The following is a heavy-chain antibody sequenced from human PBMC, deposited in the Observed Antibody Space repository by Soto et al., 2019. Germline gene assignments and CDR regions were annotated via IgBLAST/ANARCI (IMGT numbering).Heavy chain of an antibody. D-gene: IGHD2-2*01. V-gene: IGHV4-34*01. CDR1: GGCFSGYY. CDR3: ARDVVVVPAANTRYYYYMDV. J-gene: IGHJ6*03. Sequence: SETLSLTCAVYGGCFSGYYWSWIRQPPGKGLEWIGEINHSGSTNYNPSLKSRVTISVDTSKNQFSLKLSSVTAADTAVYYCARDVVVVPAANTRYYYYMDVWGKGTTVTVSS. CDR2: INHSGST.